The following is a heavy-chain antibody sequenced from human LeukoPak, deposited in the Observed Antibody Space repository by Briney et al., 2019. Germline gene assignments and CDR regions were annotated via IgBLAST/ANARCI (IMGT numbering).Heavy chain of an antibody. Sequence: SETLSLTCAVYGGSFSSSYWGWIRQPPGKGLEWIGSIYYSGSAYYNPSLKSRVTLSLDTSKNQFSLKLSSVTAADTAVYYCARSDYKYYYDSSGYSYAFDIWGQGTMVTVSS. V-gene: IGHV4-39*07. CDR3: ARSDYKYYYDSSGYSYAFDI. CDR2: IYYSGSA. D-gene: IGHD3-22*01. CDR1: GGSFSSSY. J-gene: IGHJ3*02.